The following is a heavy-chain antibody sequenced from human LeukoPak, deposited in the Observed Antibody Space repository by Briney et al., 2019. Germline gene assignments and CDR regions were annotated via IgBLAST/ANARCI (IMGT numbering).Heavy chain of an antibody. CDR2: ISSSGSTI. V-gene: IGHV3-48*04. J-gene: IGHJ6*02. CDR1: GFPSNNYA. Sequence: GGSLRLSCAASGFPSNNYAMNWVRQAPGKGLEWVSYISSSGSTIYYADSVKGRFTISRDNAKNSLYLQMNSLRAEDTAVYYCARESVDGMDVWGQGTTVTVSS. D-gene: IGHD4-23*01. CDR3: ARESVDGMDV.